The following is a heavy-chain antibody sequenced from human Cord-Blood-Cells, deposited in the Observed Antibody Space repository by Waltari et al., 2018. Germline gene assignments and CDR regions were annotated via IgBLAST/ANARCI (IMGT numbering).Heavy chain of an antibody. J-gene: IGHJ4*02. CDR1: GFTFDDYT. Sequence: EVQLVESGGVVVQPGGSLRLSCAASGFTFDDYTMHWVRQAPGKGLEWVSLISWDGGSTYYADSVKDRFTISRDNSKNSLYLQMNSLRTEDTALYYCAKDGGLYYSNFDYWGQGTLVTVSS. V-gene: IGHV3-43*01. D-gene: IGHD4-4*01. CDR3: AKDGGLYYSNFDY. CDR2: ISWDGGST.